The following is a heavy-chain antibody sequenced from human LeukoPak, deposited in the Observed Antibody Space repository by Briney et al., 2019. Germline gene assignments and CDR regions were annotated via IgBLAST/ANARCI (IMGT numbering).Heavy chain of an antibody. J-gene: IGHJ5*02. V-gene: IGHV4-59*06. CDR1: GGSISSYY. D-gene: IGHD3-9*01. Sequence: SETLSLTCTVSGGSISSYYWSWIRQHPGKGLEWIGYIYYSGITYYNPSLKSRVTISVDTSKNQFSLKLSSVTAADTAVYYCAGLELRYCLDPWGQGTLVTVSS. CDR2: IYYSGIT. CDR3: AGLELRYCLDP.